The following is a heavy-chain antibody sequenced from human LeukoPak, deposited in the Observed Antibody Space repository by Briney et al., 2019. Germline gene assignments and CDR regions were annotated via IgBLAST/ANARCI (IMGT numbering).Heavy chain of an antibody. Sequence: GASVKVSCTASGYTFTSYDINWVRQATGQGLEWMGWINPNSGGTNYAQKFQGRVTMTRDTSISTAYMELTRLRSDDTAVYYCARGGRLELLVYFYYYMDVWGKGTTVTVSS. D-gene: IGHD1-7*01. CDR2: INPNSGGT. CDR1: GYTFTSYD. V-gene: IGHV1-2*02. CDR3: ARGGRLELLVYFYYYMDV. J-gene: IGHJ6*03.